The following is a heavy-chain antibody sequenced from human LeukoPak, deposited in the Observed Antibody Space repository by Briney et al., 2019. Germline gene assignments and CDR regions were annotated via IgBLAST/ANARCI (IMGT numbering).Heavy chain of an antibody. CDR2: ISGNGGST. J-gene: IGHJ6*03. CDR1: GFTFSSYT. CDR3: AKCPMAYYYYMDV. D-gene: IGHD3-10*01. V-gene: IGHV3-23*01. Sequence: GGSLRLSCAASGFTFSSYTMSWVRQAPGKGLGWVSAISGNGGSTYYADSVKGRFTISRDNSKNTLYLQMNNLRAEDTAVYYCAKCPMAYYYYMDVWGKGTTVTVSS.